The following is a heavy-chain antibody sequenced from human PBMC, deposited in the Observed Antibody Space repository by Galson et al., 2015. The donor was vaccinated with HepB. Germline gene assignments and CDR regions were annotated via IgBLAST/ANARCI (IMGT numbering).Heavy chain of an antibody. D-gene: IGHD6-6*01. V-gene: IGHV3-48*01. J-gene: IGHJ6*03. CDR2: ISSSSSTI. CDR3: ARSQLAPYYYYYYMDV. CDR1: GFTFSSYS. Sequence: SLRLSCAASGFTFSSYSMNWVRQAPGKGLEWVSYISSSSSTIYYADSVKGRFTISRDNAKNSLYLQMNSLRAEDTAVYYCARSQLAPYYYYYYMDVWGKGTTVTVSS.